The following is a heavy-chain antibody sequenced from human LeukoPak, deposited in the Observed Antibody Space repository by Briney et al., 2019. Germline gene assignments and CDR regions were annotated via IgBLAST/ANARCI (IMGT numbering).Heavy chain of an antibody. CDR3: ARGRSDYYDSSGHGRYFDY. CDR1: GGSISSGDYY. D-gene: IGHD3-22*01. V-gene: IGHV4-30-4*01. J-gene: IGHJ4*02. CDR2: IYYSGST. Sequence: SETLSLTCTVSGGSISSGDYYWSWIRQPPGTGLEWIGYIYYSGSTYYNPSLKSRVTISVDTSKNQFSLKLSSVTAADTAVYYCARGRSDYYDSSGHGRYFDYWGQGTLVTVSS.